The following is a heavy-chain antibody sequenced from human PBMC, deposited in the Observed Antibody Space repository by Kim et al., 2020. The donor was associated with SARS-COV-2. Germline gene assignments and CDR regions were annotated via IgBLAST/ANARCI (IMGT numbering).Heavy chain of an antibody. Sequence: YADSVKGRFTISRDNSKNTLYLQMNSLRAEDTAVYYCAKEGKATGTAFDYWGQGTLVTVSS. CDR3: AKEGKATGTAFDY. J-gene: IGHJ4*02. D-gene: IGHD1-1*01. V-gene: IGHV3-33*06.